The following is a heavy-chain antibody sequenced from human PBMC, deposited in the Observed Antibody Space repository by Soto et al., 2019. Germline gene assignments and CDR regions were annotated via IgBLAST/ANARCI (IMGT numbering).Heavy chain of an antibody. J-gene: IGHJ3*02. D-gene: IGHD3-22*01. CDR3: ARGRGGYYYDSSGYYDDAFDI. CDR2: INHSGST. V-gene: IGHV4-34*01. Sequence: SETLSLTCAVYGGSFSGYYWSWIRQPPGKGLEWIGEINHSGSTNYSPSLKSRVTISVDTSKNQFSLKLSSVTAADTAVYYCARGRGGYYYDSSGYYDDAFDIWGQGTMVTVSS. CDR1: GGSFSGYY.